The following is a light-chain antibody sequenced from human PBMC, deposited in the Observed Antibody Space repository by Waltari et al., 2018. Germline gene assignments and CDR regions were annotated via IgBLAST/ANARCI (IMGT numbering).Light chain of an antibody. CDR3: QQCFGTPT. CDR1: QSLLYSSNNLNY. J-gene: IGKJ2*01. V-gene: IGKV4-1*01. CDR2: WAS. Sequence: QSLLYSSNNLNYLAWYQQKPGQPPKLLIYWASTRESGVPDRFSGSGSGTDFTLTISSLQAEDVAVYYCQQCFGTPTFGQGTGLEIK.